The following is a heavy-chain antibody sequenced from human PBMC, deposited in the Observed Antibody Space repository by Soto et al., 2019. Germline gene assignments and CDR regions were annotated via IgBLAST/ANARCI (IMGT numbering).Heavy chain of an antibody. CDR3: AKDLSWEGATGGFDY. CDR1: GFTFSSYA. D-gene: IGHD1-26*01. J-gene: IGHJ4*02. Sequence: GGSLRLSCAASGFTFSSYAMSWVRQAPGKGLEWVSAISGSGGSTYYADSVKGRFTISRDNSKNTLYLQMNSLRAEDTAVYYCAKDLSWEGATGGFDYWGQGTLVTVSS. CDR2: ISGSGGST. V-gene: IGHV3-23*01.